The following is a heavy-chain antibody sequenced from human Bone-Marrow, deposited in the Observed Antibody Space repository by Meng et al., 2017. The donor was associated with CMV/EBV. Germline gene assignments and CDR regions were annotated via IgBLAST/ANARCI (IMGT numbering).Heavy chain of an antibody. V-gene: IGHV4-39*07. CDR3: ARDIAAAGTEWFDP. D-gene: IGHD6-13*01. J-gene: IGHJ5*02. CDR2: IFYSGST. CDR1: GGSISSSTYY. Sequence: SGGSISSSTYYWGWIRQPPGKGLEWIGNIFYSGSTNYNPSLKSRVTISVDTSKNQFSLKLSSVTAADTAVYYCARDIAAAGTEWFDPWGQGTLVTVSS.